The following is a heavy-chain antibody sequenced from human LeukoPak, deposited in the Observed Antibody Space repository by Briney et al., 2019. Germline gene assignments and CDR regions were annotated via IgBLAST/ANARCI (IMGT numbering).Heavy chain of an antibody. J-gene: IGHJ4*02. CDR2: ISWNSGSI. D-gene: IGHD3-22*01. Sequence: GGSLRLSCAASGFTFDDYAMHWVRQAPGKGLERVSGISWNSGSIGYADSVKGRFTISRDNAKNSLYLQMNSLRAEDMALYYCAKDIGRYYYDSSGYYDFWGQGTLVTVSS. CDR1: GFTFDDYA. CDR3: AKDIGRYYYDSSGYYDF. V-gene: IGHV3-9*03.